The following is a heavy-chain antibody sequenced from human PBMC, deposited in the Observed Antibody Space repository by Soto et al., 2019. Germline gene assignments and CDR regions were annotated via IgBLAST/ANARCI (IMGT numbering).Heavy chain of an antibody. CDR1: GFIFSNYA. J-gene: IGHJ6*03. CDR2: FGGSGGT. V-gene: IGHV3-23*01. CDR3: AKSQSSLYYMDV. Sequence: EVQVLESGGGLVQPGGSLRLSCVGSGFIFSNYAMAWVRQAPGKGLEWVSGFGGSGGTYYADSVKGRYTISKDNSKNTSYLQMNSLRVEDTAVYYCAKSQSSLYYMDVWGKGTAVTVSS.